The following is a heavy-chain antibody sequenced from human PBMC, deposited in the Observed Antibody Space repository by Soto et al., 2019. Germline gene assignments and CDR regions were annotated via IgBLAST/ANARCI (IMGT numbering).Heavy chain of an antibody. CDR1: EFTFRSYT. J-gene: IGHJ4*02. V-gene: IGHV3-23*01. Sequence: GGSLRLSCAASEFTFRSYTMNWVRQAPGKGLEWVSAISSSGGSTYYTDSVKGRFTISRDNSKSTLYLQMNSLRAEDTAVYYCAKAAYYDFWSGPNFDYWGQGTLVTVSS. D-gene: IGHD3-3*01. CDR2: ISSSGGST. CDR3: AKAAYYDFWSGPNFDY.